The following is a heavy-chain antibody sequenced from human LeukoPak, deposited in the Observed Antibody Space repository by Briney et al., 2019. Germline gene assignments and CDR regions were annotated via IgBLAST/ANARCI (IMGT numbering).Heavy chain of an antibody. J-gene: IGHJ2*01. Sequence: GGSLRLSCAASGFTFSSYDMHWVRQATGKGLEWVSAIGTAGDPYYPGSVKGRFTISRENAKNSLHLQMNSLRAGDTAVYYCARGSTMLRGVNWYFDLWGRGTLVTVSS. D-gene: IGHD3-10*01. V-gene: IGHV3-13*05. CDR2: IGTAGDP. CDR3: ARGSTMLRGVNWYFDL. CDR1: GFTFSSYD.